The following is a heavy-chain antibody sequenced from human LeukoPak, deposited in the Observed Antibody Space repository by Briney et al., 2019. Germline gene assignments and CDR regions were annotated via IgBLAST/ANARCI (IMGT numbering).Heavy chain of an antibody. Sequence: ASVKVSCKASGYTFISYGISGVRQAPGQGLEWMGWISPYNGNTNDAQKLQGRVTMTTDTSTSTAYMELRSPRSDDTAVYYCATLRGRGAFDIWGQGTMVTVTS. J-gene: IGHJ3*02. CDR2: ISPYNGNT. D-gene: IGHD3-16*01. V-gene: IGHV1-18*01. CDR3: ATLRGRGAFDI. CDR1: GYTFISYG.